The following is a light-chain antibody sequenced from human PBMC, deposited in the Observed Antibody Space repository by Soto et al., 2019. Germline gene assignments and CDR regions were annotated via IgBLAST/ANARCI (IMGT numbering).Light chain of an antibody. CDR1: SSNIGAGYD. CDR3: QSHDSSMSPYV. V-gene: IGLV1-40*01. CDR2: GNS. J-gene: IGLJ1*01. Sequence: QAVLTQPPSVSGSPGQRVTISCTGSSSNIGAGYDVHWYQQLPGTAPKLLIYGNSNRPSGVPDRFSGSKSGTSASLAITGLQAEDEADFYCQSHDSSMSPYVFGTGTKVTVL.